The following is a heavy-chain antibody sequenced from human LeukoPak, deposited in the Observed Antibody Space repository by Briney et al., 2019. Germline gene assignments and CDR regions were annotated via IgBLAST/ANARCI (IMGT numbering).Heavy chain of an antibody. J-gene: IGHJ4*02. CDR3: TTEDYGDYVPDY. Sequence: GGSLRLSCAASGFTFSKAWMSWVRQAPGKGLEWVGQIKSKTDGGTTDYAAPVKGRFTISRDDSKNSLYLLMNSLKTKDTAVYYCTTEDYGDYVPDYWGQGTLVTVSS. CDR2: IKSKTDGGTT. D-gene: IGHD4-17*01. CDR1: GFTFSKAW. V-gene: IGHV3-15*01.